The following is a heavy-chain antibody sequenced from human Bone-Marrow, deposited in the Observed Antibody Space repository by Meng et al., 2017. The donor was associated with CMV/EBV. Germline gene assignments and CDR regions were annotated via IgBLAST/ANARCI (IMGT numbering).Heavy chain of an antibody. V-gene: IGHV3-21*01. CDR2: ISSSSSYI. D-gene: IGHD2-8*01. CDR3: ARFVLTHYYYYGMDV. CDR1: GFTFSSYS. Sequence: GEYLKISCAASGFTFSSYSMNWVRQAPGKGLEWVSSISSSSSYIYYADSVKGRFTISRDNAKNSLYLQMNSLRAEDTAVYYCARFVLTHYYYYGMDVWGQGTTVTVSS. J-gene: IGHJ6*02.